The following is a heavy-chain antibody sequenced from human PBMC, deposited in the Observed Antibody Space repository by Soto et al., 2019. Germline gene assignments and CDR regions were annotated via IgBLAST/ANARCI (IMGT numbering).Heavy chain of an antibody. CDR2: ISAYSGNT. J-gene: IGHJ4*02. Sequence: ASVKVSCKASGYTFASYGLSWVRQAPGQGLEWMGWISAYSGNTNYAQNFQGRVTMTTDTSTSTAYMELRSLRSDDTAVYYCARSAAAGHFFDYWGQGTLVTVSS. V-gene: IGHV1-18*01. CDR1: GYTFASYG. CDR3: ARSAAAGHFFDY. D-gene: IGHD6-13*01.